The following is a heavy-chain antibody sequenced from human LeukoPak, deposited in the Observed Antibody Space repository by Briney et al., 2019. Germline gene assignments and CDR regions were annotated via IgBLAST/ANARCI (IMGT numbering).Heavy chain of an antibody. Sequence: SETLSLTCTVSGCSISSYYWSWIRQPAGKGLEWIGRIYSSGSTNYNPSLKSRVTMSVDTSKNQFSLKLSSVTAADTAVYYCARGAASSAFDIWGQGTMVTVSS. D-gene: IGHD3-16*01. CDR3: ARGAASSAFDI. J-gene: IGHJ3*02. V-gene: IGHV4-4*07. CDR1: GCSISSYY. CDR2: IYSSGST.